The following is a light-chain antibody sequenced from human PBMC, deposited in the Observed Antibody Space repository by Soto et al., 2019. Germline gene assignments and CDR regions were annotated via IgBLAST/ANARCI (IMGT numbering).Light chain of an antibody. CDR3: VSFTTSRSYV. Sequence: QSVLTQPASVSGSPGQSITISCTVTSSDVGAYIFVSWYQQHPGKAPKLMIYDIINRPSGVSNRFSGSKSGNTASLTISGLQAEDEADYYCVSFTTSRSYVFGTGTKLTVL. CDR1: SSDVGAYIF. CDR2: DII. J-gene: IGLJ1*01. V-gene: IGLV2-14*03.